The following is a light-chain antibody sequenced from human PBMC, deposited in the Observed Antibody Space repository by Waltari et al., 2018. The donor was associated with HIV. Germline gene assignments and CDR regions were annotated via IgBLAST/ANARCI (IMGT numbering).Light chain of an antibody. V-gene: IGKV3-20*01. CDR2: GAS. CDR1: QSVSSSY. J-gene: IGKJ2*01. CDR3: QQYGNSPYT. Sequence: EIVLTQSPGTLSLSPGERATLSCRASQSVSSSYLAWYQQKSGQPPRLLIYGASSSATGIPYRFSGSGSGTDFTLTISRLEPEDFAVYYCQQYGNSPYTFGQGTKLEIK.